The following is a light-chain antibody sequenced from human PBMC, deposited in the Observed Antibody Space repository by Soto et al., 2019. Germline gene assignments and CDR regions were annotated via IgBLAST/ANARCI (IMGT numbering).Light chain of an antibody. CDR3: QQYFSSPLT. J-gene: IGKJ4*01. V-gene: IGKV3-20*01. CDR2: GAS. CDR1: QSVSNIY. Sequence: EIVLTQSPGTRSFSPGEGATLSCRASQSVSNIYLAWHQHKPGQAPSLVISGASSRATAIPDRFSGSGSGTDFTLTISKLEPEDLAVYYCQQYFSSPLTFGGGTKVEIK.